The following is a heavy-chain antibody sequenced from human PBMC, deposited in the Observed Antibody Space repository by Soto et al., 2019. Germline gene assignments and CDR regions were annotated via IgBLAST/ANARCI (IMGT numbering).Heavy chain of an antibody. CDR1: GGSISSYY. CDR3: ARARSSGWYGEFDY. D-gene: IGHD6-19*01. V-gene: IGHV4-59*08. J-gene: IGHJ4*02. Sequence: PSEPLSLTCTVSGGSISSYYWSWIRQPPGKGLEWIGYIYYSGSTNYNPSLKSRVTISADTSKNQFSLKLSSVTAADTAVYYCARARSSGWYGEFDYWGQGTLVTVSS. CDR2: IYYSGST.